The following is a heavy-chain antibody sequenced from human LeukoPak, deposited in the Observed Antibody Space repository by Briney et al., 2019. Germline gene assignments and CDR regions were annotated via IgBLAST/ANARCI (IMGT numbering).Heavy chain of an antibody. J-gene: IGHJ4*02. D-gene: IGHD3-22*01. V-gene: IGHV3-23*01. CDR2: ISGSGGST. CDR1: GFIFNNYG. Sequence: GGSLRLSCAASGFIFNNYGMSWVRQAPGKGLEWVSTISGSGGSTYYADSVKGRFTISRDNAKNSLYLQMNSLRAEDTAVYYCARDARYYDSNYDYWGQGTLVTVSS. CDR3: ARDARYYDSNYDY.